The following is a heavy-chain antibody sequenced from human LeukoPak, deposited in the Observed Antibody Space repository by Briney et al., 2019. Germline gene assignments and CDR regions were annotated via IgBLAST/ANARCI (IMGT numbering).Heavy chain of an antibody. J-gene: IGHJ4*02. V-gene: IGHV1-24*01. D-gene: IGHD3-22*01. CDR1: GYTLTELS. CDR2: FDPEDDET. CDR3: ARDHDSSGYLSWYFDY. Sequence: ASVKVSCKVSGYTLTELSMHWVRQAPGKGLEWMGGFDPEDDETIYAQKFQGRVTMTEDTSTDTAYMELSSLRSEDTAVYYCARDHDSSGYLSWYFDYWGQGTLVTVSS.